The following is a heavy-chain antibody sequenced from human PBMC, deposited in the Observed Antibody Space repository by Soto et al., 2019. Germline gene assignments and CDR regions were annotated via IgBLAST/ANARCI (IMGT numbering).Heavy chain of an antibody. CDR1: GFSFSTFG. V-gene: IGHV3-33*01. Sequence: QVQLVESGGGVVQPGRSLRLSCAASGFSFSTFGMHWIRQAPGKGLEWVAVISYDGSNKYYADSAKGRFTISRDTSKNTVFLQMNSLRAEDTAVHYCARDWLTRSFDYWGQGTLVTVSS. J-gene: IGHJ4*02. CDR2: ISYDGSNK. CDR3: ARDWLTRSFDY. D-gene: IGHD6-19*01.